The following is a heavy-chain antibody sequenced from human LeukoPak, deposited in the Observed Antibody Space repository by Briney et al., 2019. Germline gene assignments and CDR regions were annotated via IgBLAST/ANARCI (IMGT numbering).Heavy chain of an antibody. D-gene: IGHD3-22*01. CDR1: GYCFTNYW. J-gene: IGHJ3*02. Sequence: PGESLRISCKGSGYCFTNYWISWVRQMPGKGLEWMGRIDPSDSYTNYSPSFQGHVTISADKSISTAYLQWSSLKASDTAMYYCARHYRYYYDSSDYYYGASGAFDIWGQGTMVTVSS. CDR2: IDPSDSYT. CDR3: ARHYRYYYDSSDYYYGASGAFDI. V-gene: IGHV5-10-1*01.